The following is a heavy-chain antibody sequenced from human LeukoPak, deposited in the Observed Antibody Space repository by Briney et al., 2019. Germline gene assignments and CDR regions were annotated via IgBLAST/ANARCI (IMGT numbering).Heavy chain of an antibody. Sequence: PGGSLRLSCAASGFTFSSYWMRWVRQAPGKGLVWVLRIKSDGSTNYADSVKGRFTISRDNAKNIVSLQMNSLRAEGTGVYYCARAPSEIGGYYPEYFRHWGQGTLVTVSS. D-gene: IGHD3-22*01. CDR3: ARAPSEIGGYYPEYFRH. J-gene: IGHJ1*01. V-gene: IGHV3-74*01. CDR1: GFTFSSYW. CDR2: IKSDGST.